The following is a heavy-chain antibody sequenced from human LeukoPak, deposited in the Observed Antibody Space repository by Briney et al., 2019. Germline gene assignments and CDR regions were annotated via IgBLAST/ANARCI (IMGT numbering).Heavy chain of an antibody. Sequence: PGGSLRLSCAASGFTFSSYWMSWVRQAPGKGLEWVANIKQDGSEKYYVDSVKGRFTISRDNSKNTLYLQMNSLRAEGTAVYYCAKDAEAWAPYYFDYWGQGTLVTVSS. V-gene: IGHV3-7*03. J-gene: IGHJ4*02. CDR1: GFTFSSYW. D-gene: IGHD3-16*01. CDR2: IKQDGSEK. CDR3: AKDAEAWAPYYFDY.